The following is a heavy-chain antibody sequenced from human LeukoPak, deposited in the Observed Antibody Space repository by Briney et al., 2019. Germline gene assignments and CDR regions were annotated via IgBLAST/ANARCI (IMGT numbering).Heavy chain of an antibody. J-gene: IGHJ4*02. CDR2: ISYDGSTK. CDR3: AKDRRAYYYDSSGEFDY. CDR1: GFTFSSYA. D-gene: IGHD3-22*01. V-gene: IGHV3-30-3*01. Sequence: GGSLRLSCAASGFTFSSYAMHWVRQAPGKGLEWVAVISYDGSTKYYADSVKGRFTISRDNAKNSLYLQMNSLRAEDMALYYCAKDRRAYYYDSSGEFDYWGQGTLVTVSS.